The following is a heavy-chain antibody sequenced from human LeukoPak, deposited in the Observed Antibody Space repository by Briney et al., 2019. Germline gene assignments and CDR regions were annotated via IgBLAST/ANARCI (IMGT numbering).Heavy chain of an antibody. J-gene: IGHJ4*02. V-gene: IGHV4-39*01. CDR3: ARLGSGYPTPDY. Sequence: PSETLSLTCTVSGGSISTSYYWGWIRQPPGKGLEWLGNTYYSASTYYSPSLKSRVTISVDTSKNQFSLKLSSVTAADTAVYHCARLGSGYPTPDYWGQGTLVTVSS. CDR1: GGSISTSYY. D-gene: IGHD6-19*01. CDR2: TYYSAST.